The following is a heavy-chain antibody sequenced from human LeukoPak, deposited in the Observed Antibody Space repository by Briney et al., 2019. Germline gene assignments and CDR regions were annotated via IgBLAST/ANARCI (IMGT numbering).Heavy chain of an antibody. D-gene: IGHD3-10*01. CDR1: GFTFGDYW. Sequence: GGSLILSCAASGFTFGDYWMNWVRQIPGEGLEWVANINLSGSVKLYVDSVRGRCTISRDNAENSLSLQMDSLRAEDTAVYYCAAWGVHNYWGQGTLVTVSS. V-gene: IGHV3-7*01. CDR3: AAWGVHNY. CDR2: INLSGSVK. J-gene: IGHJ4*02.